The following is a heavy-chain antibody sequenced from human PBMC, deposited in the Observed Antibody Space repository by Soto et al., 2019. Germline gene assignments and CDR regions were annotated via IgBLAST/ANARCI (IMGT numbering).Heavy chain of an antibody. V-gene: IGHV4-31*03. Sequence: QVQLQEAGPGLVKPSQTLSLTCTVSGGSISSGAYYWSWIRQHPGKGLEWIGYIYYSGTTYYNPSLMSRVSLSVDTSKNQFSLRLSSVTAADTAMYYCARGDNFGGNYYFDYWGHGTLVTVSS. CDR3: ARGDNFGGNYYFDY. CDR1: GGSISSGAYY. CDR2: IYYSGTT. D-gene: IGHD3-10*01. J-gene: IGHJ4*01.